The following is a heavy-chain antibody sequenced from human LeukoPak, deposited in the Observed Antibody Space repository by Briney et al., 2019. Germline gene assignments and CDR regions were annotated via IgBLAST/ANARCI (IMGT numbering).Heavy chain of an antibody. D-gene: IGHD1-26*01. CDR2: ISSSGSTI. J-gene: IGHJ4*02. V-gene: IGHV3-48*04. CDR3: ARDTGLSYGDY. Sequence: HPGGSLRLSCAASGFTLRNYTFNWVRQAPGKGLEWVSSISSSGSTIYYADSVKGRFTISRDNAKNSLYLQMNSLRAEDTAVYYCARDTGLSYGDYWGQGTLVTVSS. CDR1: GFTLRNYT.